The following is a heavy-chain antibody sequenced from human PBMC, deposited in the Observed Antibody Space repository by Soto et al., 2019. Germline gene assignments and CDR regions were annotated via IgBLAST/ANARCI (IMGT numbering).Heavy chain of an antibody. J-gene: IGHJ1*01. Sequence: QVQLVQSGAAVKKPGASVKVSCKASGYTFTSYDINCVRQATGQGLEWMGWMNPNSGNTGYAQKXXXRDTMTRNTSKSXXYMQLICLXXXXXXXXXCARGRGRXXXXXXXWGQ. CDR3: ARGRGRXXXXXXX. CDR1: GYTFTSYD. CDR2: MNPNSGNT. V-gene: IGHV1-8*01.